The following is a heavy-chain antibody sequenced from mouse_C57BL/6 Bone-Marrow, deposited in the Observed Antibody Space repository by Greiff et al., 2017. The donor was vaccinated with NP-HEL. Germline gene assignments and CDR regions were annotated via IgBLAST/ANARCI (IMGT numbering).Heavy chain of an antibody. V-gene: IGHV5-4*01. J-gene: IGHJ1*03. CDR3: ARDTLVGYFDV. CDR2: ISDGGSYT. Sequence: VESGGGLVKPGGSLKLSCAASGFTFSSYSMSWVRQTPEKRLEWVATISDGGSYTYYPDNVKGRFTISRDNAKNNLYLQMSHLKSEDTAMYYCARDTLVGYFDVWGTGTTVTVSS. CDR1: GFTFSSYS.